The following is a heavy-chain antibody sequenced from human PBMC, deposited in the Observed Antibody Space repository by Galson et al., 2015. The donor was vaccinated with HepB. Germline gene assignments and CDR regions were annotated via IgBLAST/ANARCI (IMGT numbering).Heavy chain of an antibody. CDR1: GFTFDDYA. CDR2: ISWNSGSI. CDR3: AKDRAAGAAAPDY. Sequence: SLRLSCAASGFTFDDYAMHWVRQASGKGLEWVSGISWNSGSIGYADSVQGRFTISRDNAKNSLYLQMNSLRAEDTALYYCAKDRAAGAAAPDYWGQGTLVTVSS. J-gene: IGHJ4*02. V-gene: IGHV3-9*01. D-gene: IGHD2-2*01.